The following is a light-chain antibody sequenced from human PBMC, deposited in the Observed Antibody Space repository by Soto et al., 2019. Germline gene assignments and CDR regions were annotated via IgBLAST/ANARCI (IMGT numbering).Light chain of an antibody. V-gene: IGLV2-14*01. CDR1: SSDVGGYNY. Sequence: QTALTQPASVSGSPGQSITISCTGNSSDVGGYNYVSWYQQHPGKAPKLMIYDVSNRPSGVSNRFSGSKSGNTASLTISGLQAEDEADYYCSSYTSSSTVVVGGGTKLTVL. CDR2: DVS. J-gene: IGLJ2*01. CDR3: SSYTSSSTVV.